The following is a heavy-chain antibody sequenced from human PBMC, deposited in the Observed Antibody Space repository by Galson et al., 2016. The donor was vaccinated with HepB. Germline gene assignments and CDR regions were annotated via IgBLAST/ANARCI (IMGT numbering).Heavy chain of an antibody. V-gene: IGHV3-33*06. CDR1: GFTFDDYG. CDR3: AKDEGGSTYFLAS. D-gene: IGHD2/OR15-2a*01. J-gene: IGHJ5*01. Sequence: SLRLSCAASGFTFDDYGMHWVRQAPGKGLEWVAAIWYDGSYKYYGDSVKGRFTISRDNSKDTVFLQMNSLRTEDTAVYYCAKDEGGSTYFLASWGQGTLVTVSS. CDR2: IWYDGSYK.